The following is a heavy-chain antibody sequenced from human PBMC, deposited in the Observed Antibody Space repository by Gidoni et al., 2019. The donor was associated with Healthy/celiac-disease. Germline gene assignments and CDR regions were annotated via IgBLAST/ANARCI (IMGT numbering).Heavy chain of an antibody. D-gene: IGHD5-12*01. Sequence: QVQLVQSGADVKKPGPSVKVSCKASGYTFTGYYMHWVRQAPGQGLEWMGWINPNSGGTNHAQKFQGWVTMTRDTSISTAYMELSRLRSDDTAVYYCARDRWLQWKFDYWGQGTLVTVSS. CDR2: INPNSGGT. V-gene: IGHV1-2*04. J-gene: IGHJ4*02. CDR1: GYTFTGYY. CDR3: ARDRWLQWKFDY.